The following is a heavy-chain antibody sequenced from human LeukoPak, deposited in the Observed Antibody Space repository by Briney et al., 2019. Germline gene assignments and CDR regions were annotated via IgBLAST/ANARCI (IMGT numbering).Heavy chain of an antibody. Sequence: GGSLRLSCAASGFTFDDYGMSWVRQAPGKGLERVSGINWNGGSTGYADSVKGRFTISRDNAKNSLYLQMNSLRAEDTALYYCARDEQAVAGSWWFDPWGQGTLVTVSS. J-gene: IGHJ5*02. V-gene: IGHV3-20*04. CDR2: INWNGGST. CDR3: ARDEQAVAGSWWFDP. CDR1: GFTFDDYG. D-gene: IGHD6-19*01.